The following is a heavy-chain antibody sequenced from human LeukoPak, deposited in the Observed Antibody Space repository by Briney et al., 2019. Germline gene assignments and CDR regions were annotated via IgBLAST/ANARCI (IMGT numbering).Heavy chain of an antibody. Sequence: GGSLRLSCAASGFTFSSYEMNWVRQAPGKGLEWVSYISSSGSTIYYADSVKGRFTISRDNAKNSLYLQMNSLRAGDTAVYYCARGRGSSSSWYGDYWGQGTLVTVSS. D-gene: IGHD6-13*01. CDR2: ISSSGSTI. J-gene: IGHJ4*02. CDR3: ARGRGSSSSWYGDY. CDR1: GFTFSSYE. V-gene: IGHV3-48*03.